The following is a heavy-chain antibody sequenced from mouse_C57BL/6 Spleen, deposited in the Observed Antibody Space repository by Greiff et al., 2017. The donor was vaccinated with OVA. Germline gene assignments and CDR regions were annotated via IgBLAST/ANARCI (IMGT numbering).Heavy chain of an antibody. CDR1: GYTFTSYW. Sequence: VQLQQPGAELVMPGASVKLSCKASGYTFTSYWMHWVKQRPGQGLEWIGEIDPSDSYTNYNQKFKGKSTLTVDKSSSTAYMRLSSLASEDSAVYYCARDLIAILVAHNGGQGTTRTVSS. CDR2: IDPSDSYT. CDR3: ARDLIAILVAHN. J-gene: IGHJ2*01. V-gene: IGHV1-69*01. D-gene: IGHD1-1*02.